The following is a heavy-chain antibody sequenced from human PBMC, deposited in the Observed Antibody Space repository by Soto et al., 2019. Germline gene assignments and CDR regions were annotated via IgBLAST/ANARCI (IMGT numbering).Heavy chain of an antibody. CDR1: GFTFSSYW. V-gene: IGHV3-7*05. J-gene: IGHJ5*02. D-gene: IGHD7-27*01. CDR3: ASGDVWFAP. CDR2: IKQDGSEK. Sequence: EVQLVESGGGLVQPGGSLRLSCAASGFTFSSYWMSWVRQAPGKGLEWVANIKQDGSEKNYVDSVKSRFTISRDNAKNSLYLQMNSLGAEDAAVYYCASGDVWFAPWGQGTLVTVSS.